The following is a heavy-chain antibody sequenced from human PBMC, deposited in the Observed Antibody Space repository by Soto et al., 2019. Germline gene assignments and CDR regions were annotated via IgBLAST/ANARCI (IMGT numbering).Heavy chain of an antibody. V-gene: IGHV3-23*01. CDR3: IAGDYGDGRY. D-gene: IGHD4-17*01. Sequence: EVQLLESGGDLVQPGGSLRLSCAASGFTFSSYAMSWVRQAPGKGLEWVSAISGSGGSTYYADSVKGRFTISRDNSKNTLYLQMNSLRAEDTAVYYCIAGDYGDGRYWGQGTLVTVSS. CDR1: GFTFSSYA. J-gene: IGHJ4*02. CDR2: ISGSGGST.